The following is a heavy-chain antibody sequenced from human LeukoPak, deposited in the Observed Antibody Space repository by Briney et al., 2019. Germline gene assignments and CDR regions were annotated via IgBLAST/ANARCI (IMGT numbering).Heavy chain of an antibody. CDR1: GFTFTIYD. CDR3: ARARLVRGPVTPLYYFDY. D-gene: IGHD2-8*02. Sequence: ASVNGSCKASGFTFTIYDIEWVRQATGHGIEWMGWMNPNSANTGYAQKFQGRVTITKNTSISTAYMELNSLRSDDTAVYYCARARLVRGPVTPLYYFDYWGQGVLVTVSS. J-gene: IGHJ4*02. CDR2: MNPNSANT. V-gene: IGHV1-8*01.